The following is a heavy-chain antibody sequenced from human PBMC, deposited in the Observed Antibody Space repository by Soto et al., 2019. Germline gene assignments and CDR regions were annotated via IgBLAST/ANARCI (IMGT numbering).Heavy chain of an antibody. Sequence: PGGSLRLSCAASGFTFSSYSMNWVRQAPGKGLEWVSSISSSSSYIYYADSVKGRFTISRDNAKNSLYLQMNSLRAEDTAVYYCARGERIAAAGPKDAFDIWGQGTMVTVSS. D-gene: IGHD6-13*01. CDR1: GFTFSSYS. J-gene: IGHJ3*02. CDR2: ISSSSSYI. CDR3: ARGERIAAAGPKDAFDI. V-gene: IGHV3-21*01.